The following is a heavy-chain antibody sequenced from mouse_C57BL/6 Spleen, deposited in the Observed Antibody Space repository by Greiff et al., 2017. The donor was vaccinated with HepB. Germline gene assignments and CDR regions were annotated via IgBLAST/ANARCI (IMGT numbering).Heavy chain of an antibody. CDR1: GYSITSGYY. J-gene: IGHJ3*01. D-gene: IGHD2-4*01. Sequence: EVKLVESGPGLVKPSQSLSLTCSVTGYSITSGYYWNWIRQFPGNKLEWMGYISYDGSNNYNPSLKNRISITRDTSKNQFFLKLNSVTTEDTATYYCARAIYYDYGFAYWGQGTLVTVSA. CDR2: ISYDGSN. CDR3: ARAIYYDYGFAY. V-gene: IGHV3-6*01.